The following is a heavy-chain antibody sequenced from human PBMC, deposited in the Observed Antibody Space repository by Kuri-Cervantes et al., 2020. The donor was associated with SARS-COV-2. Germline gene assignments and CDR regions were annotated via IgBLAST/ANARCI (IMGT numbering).Heavy chain of an antibody. J-gene: IGHJ6*03. CDR3: ARGRRIAAAGRSLKYYYYMDV. CDR2: ISYDGSNK. D-gene: IGHD6-13*01. V-gene: IGHV3-30-3*01. Sequence: GESLKISCAASGFTFSSYAMHWVRQAPGKGLEWVAVISYDGSNKYYADSVKGRFTISRDNSKNTLYLQMNSLRAEDTAVYYCARGRRIAAAGRSLKYYYYMDVWGKGTTVTVSS. CDR1: GFTFSSYA.